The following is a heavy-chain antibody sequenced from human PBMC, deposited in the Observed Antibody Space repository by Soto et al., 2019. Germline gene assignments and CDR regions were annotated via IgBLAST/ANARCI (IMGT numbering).Heavy chain of an antibody. Sequence: GGSLRLSCAASGFTFSSYSMGWVRQAPGKGLEWVSVIPGGGGFTYYADSAKGRFTISRDDSNNTLYLQMNSLRAEDTAIYFCAKGKPARLIDDRGQGTLVTVSS. CDR1: GFTFSSYS. J-gene: IGHJ4*02. V-gene: IGHV3-23*01. D-gene: IGHD6-6*01. CDR3: AKGKPARLIDD. CDR2: IPGGGGFT.